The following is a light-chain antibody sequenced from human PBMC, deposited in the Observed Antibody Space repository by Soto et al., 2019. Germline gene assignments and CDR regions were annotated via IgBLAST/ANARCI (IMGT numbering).Light chain of an antibody. CDR3: FSFAGSSTNVV. Sequence: QSVLTQPASVSGSPGQSITISCTGTSSDVGSYNLVSWYQQHPGKAPKLMIYEGSKRPSGVSNRFSGSKSGNTASLTISGLQAEDEADYYCFSFAGSSTNVVFGGGTQLTVL. CDR2: EGS. V-gene: IGLV2-23*01. J-gene: IGLJ2*01. CDR1: SSDVGSYNL.